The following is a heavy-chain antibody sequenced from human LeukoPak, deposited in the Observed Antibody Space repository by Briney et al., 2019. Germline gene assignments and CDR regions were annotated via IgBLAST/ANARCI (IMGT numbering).Heavy chain of an antibody. Sequence: ASVKVSCKASGYTFTGYYMHWVRQAPGQGLEWMGWINPNSGGTNYAQKFQGRVTMTRGTSISTAYMELSRLRSDDTAVYYCARAASGYSYASDYWGQGTLVTVSS. CDR2: INPNSGGT. J-gene: IGHJ4*02. V-gene: IGHV1-2*02. D-gene: IGHD5-18*01. CDR3: ARAASGYSYASDY. CDR1: GYTFTGYY.